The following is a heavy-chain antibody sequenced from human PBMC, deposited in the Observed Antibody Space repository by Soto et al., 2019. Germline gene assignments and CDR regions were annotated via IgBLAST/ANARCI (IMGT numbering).Heavy chain of an antibody. CDR1: GFTFSSYA. V-gene: IGHV3-30-3*01. CDR3: AREPSSGRPHPAYY. J-gene: IGHJ4*02. CDR2: ISYDGSNK. Sequence: GGSLRLSCAASGFTFSSYAMHWVRQAPGKGLEWVAVISYDGSNKYYADPMKGRFTISRDNSKNTLYLQMNSLRAEDTAVYYCAREPSSGRPHPAYYWGQGTLVTVSS. D-gene: IGHD2-15*01.